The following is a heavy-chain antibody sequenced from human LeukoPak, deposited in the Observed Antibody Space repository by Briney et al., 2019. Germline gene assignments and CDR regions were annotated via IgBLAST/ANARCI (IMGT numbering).Heavy chain of an antibody. CDR3: ARDLVSAGFDI. J-gene: IGHJ3*02. CDR1: GYTFSSHA. CDR2: INTNTGIP. V-gene: IGHV7-4-1*02. D-gene: IGHD6-6*01. Sequence: ASVKVSCKAFGYTFSSHAMNWVQQAPGQGLELMGWINTNTGIPTYAQGFAGRFVFSLDTSVTTAYLQITSLKAEDTAVYYCARDLVSAGFDIWGQGTMVTVSS.